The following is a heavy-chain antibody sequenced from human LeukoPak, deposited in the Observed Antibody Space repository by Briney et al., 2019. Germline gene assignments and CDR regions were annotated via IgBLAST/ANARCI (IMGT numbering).Heavy chain of an antibody. CDR1: GGSISSYY. CDR3: ARGPPEVVPEVWFDP. Sequence: PSETLSLTCTVSGGSISSYYWSWIRQPAGKGLEWIGRIYTSGSTNYNPSLKSRVTISVDTSKNQFSLKLSSVTAADTAVYYCARGPPEVVPEVWFDPWGQGTLVTVSS. V-gene: IGHV4-4*07. CDR2: IYTSGST. J-gene: IGHJ5*02. D-gene: IGHD2-2*01.